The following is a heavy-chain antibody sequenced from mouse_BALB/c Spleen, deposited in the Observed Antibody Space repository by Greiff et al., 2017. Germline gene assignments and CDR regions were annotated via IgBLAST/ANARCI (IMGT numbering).Heavy chain of an antibody. CDR3: ARHYRYDGGYYFDY. CDR1: GFTFSSFG. D-gene: IGHD2-14*01. J-gene: IGHJ2*01. Sequence: EVKLVESGGGLVQPGGSRKLSCAASGFTFSSFGMHWVRQAPEKGLEWVAYISSGSSTIYYADTVKGRFTISRDNPKNTLFLQMTSLRSEDTAMYYCARHYRYDGGYYFDYWGQGTTLTVSS. V-gene: IGHV5-17*02. CDR2: ISSGSSTI.